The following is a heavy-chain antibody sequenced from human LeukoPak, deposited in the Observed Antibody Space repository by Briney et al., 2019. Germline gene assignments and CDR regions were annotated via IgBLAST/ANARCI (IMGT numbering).Heavy chain of an antibody. D-gene: IGHD6-13*01. Sequence: GTSVTVSCKASGFTFTSSAMQWVRQARGQRLEWIGWIVVGSGNTNYAQKFQERVTITRDMSTSTAYMELSSLRSEDTAVYYCAAIIAAAGTGGKDFDYWGQGTLVTVSS. CDR1: GFTFTSSA. CDR2: IVVGSGNT. V-gene: IGHV1-58*02. J-gene: IGHJ4*02. CDR3: AAIIAAAGTGGKDFDY.